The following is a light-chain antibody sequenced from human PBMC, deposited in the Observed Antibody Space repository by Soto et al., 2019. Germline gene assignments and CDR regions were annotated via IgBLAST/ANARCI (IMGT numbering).Light chain of an antibody. CDR2: DVS. CDR1: SSDVGGYNY. V-gene: IGLV2-14*03. Sequence: QSALTQPASVSGSPGQSITISCTGTSSDVGGYNYVSWYQHHPGKAPKLMIYDVSNRPSGVSNRFSGSKSGNTASLTISGLQAEDEAEYYCSSYTTSDTVVFGGGTQLTVL. J-gene: IGLJ2*01. CDR3: SSYTTSDTVV.